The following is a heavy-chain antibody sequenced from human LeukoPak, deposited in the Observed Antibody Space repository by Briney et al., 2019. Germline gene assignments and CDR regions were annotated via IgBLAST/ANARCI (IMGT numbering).Heavy chain of an antibody. J-gene: IGHJ4*02. CDR3: ARRECSSTSCYGEPFDY. Sequence: GSLRLSCAASGFTFSSYAMSWVRQAPGKGLEWVSAISGSGGSTYYADSVKGRFTISRDNAKNSLYLQMNSLRAEDTAVYYCARRECSSTSCYGEPFDYWGQGTLVTVSS. D-gene: IGHD2-2*01. CDR2: ISGSGGST. CDR1: GFTFSSYA. V-gene: IGHV3-23*01.